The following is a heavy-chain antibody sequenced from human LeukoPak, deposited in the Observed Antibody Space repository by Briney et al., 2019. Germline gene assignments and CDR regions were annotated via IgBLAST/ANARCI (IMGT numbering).Heavy chain of an antibody. CDR3: ARQIYSPRGFFDY. CDR1: GYSFTSYW. CDR2: IYPGDSDT. V-gene: IGHV5-51*01. J-gene: IGHJ4*02. Sequence: GESLKISCKGSGYSFTSYWIGWVRQMPGKGLEWMGIIYPGDSDTRYSPSFQDQVTISADKSISTAYLQWSSLKASDTAMYYCARQIYSPRGFFDYWGQGTLVTVSS. D-gene: IGHD5-12*01.